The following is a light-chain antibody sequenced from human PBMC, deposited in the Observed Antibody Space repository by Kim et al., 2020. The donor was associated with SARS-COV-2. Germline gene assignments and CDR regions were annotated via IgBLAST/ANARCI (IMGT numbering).Light chain of an antibody. CDR2: GAS. CDR1: QSISIN. V-gene: IGKV3-15*01. Sequence: EIVMTQSPATLSVSPGERATLSCRASQSISINLAWYQLKPGQAPRLLIYGASTRATGVPDRFSASGSGTEFTLTIGSLQSEDFAVYYCQQYNNWPPKFTFGQGTKLEIK. CDR3: QQYNNWPPKFT. J-gene: IGKJ2*01.